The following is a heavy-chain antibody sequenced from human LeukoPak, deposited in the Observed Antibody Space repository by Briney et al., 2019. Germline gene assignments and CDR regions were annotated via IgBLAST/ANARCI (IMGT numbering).Heavy chain of an antibody. CDR2: INPNSGGT. V-gene: IGHV1-2*02. J-gene: IGHJ3*02. Sequence: ASVKVSCKASGYTFTSYGISWVRQAPGQGLEWMGWINPNSGGTNYAQKFQGRVTMTRDTSISTAYMELSRLRSDDTAVYYCARIGELPDAFDIWGQGTMVTVSS. CDR1: GYTFTSYG. D-gene: IGHD2-15*01. CDR3: ARIGELPDAFDI.